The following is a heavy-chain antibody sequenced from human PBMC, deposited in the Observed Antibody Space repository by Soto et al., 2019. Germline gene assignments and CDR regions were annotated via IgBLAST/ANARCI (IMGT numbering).Heavy chain of an antibody. D-gene: IGHD4-17*01. CDR2: IISSSSYI. CDR3: ATIGNDYGDYLDR. J-gene: IGHJ4*02. CDR1: GFTFRSYS. V-gene: IGHV3-21*01. Sequence: PGGSLRLSCVASGFTFRSYSMNWVRQAPGKGLEWVSSIISSSSYIYYADSVKGRFTISRDNAKNSLYLQMNSLRVEDTAVYYCATIGNDYGDYLDRWGQGTPVTVSS.